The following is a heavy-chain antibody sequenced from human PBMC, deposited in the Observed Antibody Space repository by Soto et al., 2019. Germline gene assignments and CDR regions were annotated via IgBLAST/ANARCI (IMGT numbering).Heavy chain of an antibody. CDR1: GFTFSSYA. D-gene: IGHD3-10*01. V-gene: IGHV3-64*01. Sequence: GGSLRLSCAASGFTFSSYAMHWVRQAPGKGLEYVSAISSNGGSTYYANSVKGRFTISRDNSKNTRYLQMGSLGAEDMAVYYCARDAGQLLWFGELLYWGQGTLVTVSS. CDR3: ARDAGQLLWFGELLY. CDR2: ISSNGGST. J-gene: IGHJ4*02.